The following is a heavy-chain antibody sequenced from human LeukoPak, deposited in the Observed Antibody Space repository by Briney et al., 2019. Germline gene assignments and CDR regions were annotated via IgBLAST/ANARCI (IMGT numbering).Heavy chain of an antibody. CDR3: ARQRGIAARPNFDY. Sequence: PETLSLTCTVSGGSISSSSYYWGWIRQPPGKGLEWIGSIYYSGSTYYNSSLKSRVTISVDTSKNQFSLKLSSVTAADTAVYYCARQRGIAARPNFDYWGQGTLVTVSS. V-gene: IGHV4-39*01. CDR1: GGSISSSSYY. D-gene: IGHD6-6*01. J-gene: IGHJ4*02. CDR2: IYYSGST.